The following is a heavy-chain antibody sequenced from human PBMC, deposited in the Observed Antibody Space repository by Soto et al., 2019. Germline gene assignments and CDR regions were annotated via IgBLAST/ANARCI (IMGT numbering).Heavy chain of an antibody. CDR2: VNTPGGNT. D-gene: IGHD3-3*01. J-gene: IGHJ4*02. CDR1: GFTFTSYA. V-gene: IGHV3-23*01. Sequence: GGSLILSCAASGFTFTSYAMSWVRQAQGKGLEWVSGVNTPGGNTYYAGSVKGRFTISRDNARNFLYLQMNSLRAEDTALYYCAKAPTTIYGVVTWYYFDHWGQGTLVTVSS. CDR3: AKAPTTIYGVVTWYYFDH.